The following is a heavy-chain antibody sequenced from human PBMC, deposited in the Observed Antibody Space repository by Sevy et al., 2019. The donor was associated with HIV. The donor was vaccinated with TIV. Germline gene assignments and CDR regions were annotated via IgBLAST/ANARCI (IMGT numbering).Heavy chain of an antibody. CDR2: IRSKAYGGTV. CDR1: GFTFGDHA. D-gene: IGHD3-9*01. V-gene: IGHV3-49*03. J-gene: IGHJ4*02. CDR3: ARDRETHDDILTYHAFDY. Sequence: GGSLRLSCSGSGFTFGDHAVTWFRRAPGQGLEWVGLIRSKAYGGTVEYAASVKGRFTISRDDFKSVAYLQMNSLKTEDTAMYYCARDRETHDDILTYHAFDYWGPGTLVTVSS.